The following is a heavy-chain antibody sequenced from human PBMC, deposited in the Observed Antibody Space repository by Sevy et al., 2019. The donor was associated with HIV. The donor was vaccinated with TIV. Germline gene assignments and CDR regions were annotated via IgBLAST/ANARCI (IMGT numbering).Heavy chain of an antibody. Sequence: ASVKVSCKASGYTFTSYYMHWVRQAPGQGLEWMGIINPSGRSTSYAQKFQGRVTMTRDTSTSTVYMELSSLRSEDTAVYYCARGESQTSLGYCSGGSCYSGLSLGPWGQGTLVTVSS. CDR1: GYTFTSYY. CDR2: INPSGRST. V-gene: IGHV1-46*01. D-gene: IGHD2-15*01. J-gene: IGHJ5*02. CDR3: ARGESQTSLGYCSGGSCYSGLSLGP.